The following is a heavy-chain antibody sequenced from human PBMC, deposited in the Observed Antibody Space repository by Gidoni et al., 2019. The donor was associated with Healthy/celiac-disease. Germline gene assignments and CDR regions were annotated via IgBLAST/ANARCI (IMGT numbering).Heavy chain of an antibody. J-gene: IGHJ4*02. D-gene: IGHD6-13*01. V-gene: IGHV3-30*18. CDR2: ISYDGSNK. Sequence: QVQLVESGGGVVQPGRSLRLSCAAAGFTFSSYGMHWVRQAPGKGLEWVAVISYDGSNKYYADSVKGRFTISRDNSKNTLYLQMNSLRAEDTAVYYCAKVQVAAAGIRDYWGQGTLVTVSS. CDR1: GFTFSSYG. CDR3: AKVQVAAAGIRDY.